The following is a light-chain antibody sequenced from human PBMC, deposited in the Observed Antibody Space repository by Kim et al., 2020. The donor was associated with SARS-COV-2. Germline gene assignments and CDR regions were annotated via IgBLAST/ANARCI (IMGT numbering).Light chain of an antibody. Sequence: QSITISCTGTSRDIGGYNYVSWYQQHPGKAPKLMIYAVSKRPSGVSNRFSGSKSGNTASLTISGLQAEDEADYYCSSYTSISTPYVFGTGTKVTVL. CDR1: SRDIGGYNY. CDR3: SSYTSISTPYV. V-gene: IGLV2-14*03. J-gene: IGLJ1*01. CDR2: AVS.